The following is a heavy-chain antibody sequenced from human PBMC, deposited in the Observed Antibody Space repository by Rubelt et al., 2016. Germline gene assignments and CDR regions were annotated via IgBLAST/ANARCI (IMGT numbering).Heavy chain of an antibody. CDR3: ARDRWLDY. CDR2: ISSSSSTL. V-gene: IGHV3-48*02. CDR1: GFTFSSYS. Sequence: VQLVESGGGVVQPGRSLRLSCAASGFTFSSYSMNWVRQAPGKGLEWVSYISSSSSTLYYADSVKGRFTISRENAKNSLYLGMTSLGDEDTAVYYCARDRWLDYWGQGTLVTVSS. J-gene: IGHJ4*02. D-gene: IGHD4-23*01.